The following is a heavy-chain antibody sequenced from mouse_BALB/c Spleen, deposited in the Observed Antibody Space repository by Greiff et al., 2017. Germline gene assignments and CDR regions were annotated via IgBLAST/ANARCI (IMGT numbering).Heavy chain of an antibody. Sequence: VQLKQTGPELVKPGASVKISCKASGYSFTDYIMLWVKQSHGKSLEWIGNINPYYGSTSYNLKFKGKATLTVDKSSSTAYMQLNSLTSEDSAVYYCARRTSNSRGYFDYWGQGTTLTVSS. CDR2: INPYYGST. CDR1: GYSFTDYI. CDR3: ARRTSNSRGYFDY. V-gene: IGHV1-39*01. D-gene: IGHD4-1*01. J-gene: IGHJ2*01.